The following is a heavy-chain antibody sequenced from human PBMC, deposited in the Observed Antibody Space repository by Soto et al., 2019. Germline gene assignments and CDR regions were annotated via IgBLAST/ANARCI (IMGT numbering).Heavy chain of an antibody. CDR1: GFPFSSYG. V-gene: IGHV3-33*01. J-gene: IGHJ5*02. Sequence: GGSLSLSCAASGFPFSSYGMHWVRQAPGKGLEWVAVIWYDGSNKYYADSVKGRFTISRDNSKNTLYLQMNSLRAEDTAVYYCARETKTVVFEADKINWFDPWGQGTLVTVSS. D-gene: IGHD3-22*01. CDR2: IWYDGSNK. CDR3: ARETKTVVFEADKINWFDP.